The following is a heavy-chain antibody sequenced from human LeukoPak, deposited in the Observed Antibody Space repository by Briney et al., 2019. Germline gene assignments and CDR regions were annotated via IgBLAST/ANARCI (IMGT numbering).Heavy chain of an antibody. J-gene: IGHJ6*02. CDR3: ARGPRITGTTDYYYYGMDV. CDR2: IIHSGST. D-gene: IGHD1-7*01. CDR1: GGSFSGYY. V-gene: IGHV4-34*01. Sequence: SETLSLTCAVYGGSFSGYYWSWIRQPPGKGLEWIGEIIHSGSTNYNPSLKSRVTISVDTSKNQFSLKLSSVTAADTAVYYCARGPRITGTTDYYYYGMDVWGQGTTVTVSS.